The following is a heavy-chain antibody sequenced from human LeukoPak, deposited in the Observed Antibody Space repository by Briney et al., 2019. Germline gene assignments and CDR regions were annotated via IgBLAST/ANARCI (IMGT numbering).Heavy chain of an antibody. CDR3: ARSNVRNYFDY. CDR2: ISSSSSYI. D-gene: IGHD2-8*01. CDR1: GFTFSSYS. Sequence: GGSLRLSCAASGFTFSSYSMNWVRQAPGKGLEWVSSISSSSSYIYYADSLKGRFTISRDNAKNSLYLQMNSLRAEDTAVYYCARSNVRNYFDYWGQGTLVTVSS. J-gene: IGHJ4*02. V-gene: IGHV3-21*04.